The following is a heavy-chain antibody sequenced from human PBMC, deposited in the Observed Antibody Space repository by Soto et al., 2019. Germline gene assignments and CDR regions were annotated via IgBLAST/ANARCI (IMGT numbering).Heavy chain of an antibody. CDR3: ARFPFGASPEDF. J-gene: IGHJ4*02. CDR1: GFTFSDAD. D-gene: IGHD3-3*01. Sequence: EVHLAEFGGGLVNPGGSLRLSCAASGFTFSDADMHWVRQAPGKGLEWVSAITPSPSITSYVDSVRGRGTISRDDANDSVSLQMDSLIGDDSAIYYCARFPFGASPEDFWCQGTLVTFSS. CDR2: ITPSPSIT. V-gene: IGHV3-21*01.